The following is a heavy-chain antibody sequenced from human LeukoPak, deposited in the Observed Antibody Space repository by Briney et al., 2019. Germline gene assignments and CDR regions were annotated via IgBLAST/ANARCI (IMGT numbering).Heavy chain of an antibody. D-gene: IGHD3-22*01. CDR1: GHSFTSYW. V-gene: IGHV5-51*01. CDR2: IYPGDSDT. J-gene: IGHJ3*02. Sequence: GESLKISCEGSGHSFTSYWIGWVRQMPGKGLEWMGIIYPGDSDTRYSPSFQGQVTISADKSISTAYLQWSSLKASDTAMYYCATAGGDSSGLDAFDIWGQGTMVTVSS. CDR3: ATAGGDSSGLDAFDI.